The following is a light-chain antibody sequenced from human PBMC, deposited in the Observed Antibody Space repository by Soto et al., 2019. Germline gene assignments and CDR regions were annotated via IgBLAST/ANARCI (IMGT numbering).Light chain of an antibody. CDR3: QQYDSSST. V-gene: IGKV1-5*03. J-gene: IGKJ4*02. CDR2: KAS. Sequence: DIQMTQSPSTLSASVGDRVTITCRASQNIRSWLAWYQQKPGKAPRLLIYKASSLESGVPSRFSGSGSGTEFTLTISSLQPDDSATYYCQQYDSSSTFGVGTKVEIK. CDR1: QNIRSW.